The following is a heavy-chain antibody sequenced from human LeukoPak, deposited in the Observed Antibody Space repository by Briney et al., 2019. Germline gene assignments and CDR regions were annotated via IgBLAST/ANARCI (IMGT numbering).Heavy chain of an antibody. CDR3: ARGAYDYVWGSYRYFDY. CDR2: ISSSGSTI. D-gene: IGHD3-16*02. Sequence: GGSLTLSCAASGFTFSSYEMNWVRQAPGKGLEWVSYISSSGSTIYYADSVKGRFTISRDNAKNSLYLQMNSLRAEDTAVYYCARGAYDYVWGSYRYFDYWGQGTPVTVSS. J-gene: IGHJ4*02. CDR1: GFTFSSYE. V-gene: IGHV3-48*03.